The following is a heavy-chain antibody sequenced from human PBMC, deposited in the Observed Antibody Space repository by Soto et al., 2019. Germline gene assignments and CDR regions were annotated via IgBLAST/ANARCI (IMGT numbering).Heavy chain of an antibody. D-gene: IGHD3-22*01. Sequence: ASVQVSCKASGYTFTGYYMHWVRQAPGQGLEWMGWINPNSGGTNYAQKFQGRVTMTRDTSISTAYMELSRLRSDDTAVYYCARGYYYESSGYYYVRGMDVWGQGNTVTVSS. V-gene: IGHV1-2*02. CDR1: GYTFTGYY. CDR3: ARGYYYESSGYYYVRGMDV. J-gene: IGHJ6*02. CDR2: INPNSGGT.